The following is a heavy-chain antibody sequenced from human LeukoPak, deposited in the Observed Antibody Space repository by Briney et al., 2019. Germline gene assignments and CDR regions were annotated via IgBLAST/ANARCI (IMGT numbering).Heavy chain of an antibody. J-gene: IGHJ4*02. CDR2: IYYSGST. D-gene: IGHD3-22*01. CDR1: GGSISSSSYY. CDR3: ARINHRYYYDSSGFYDY. Sequence: SETLSLTCTVSGGSISSSSYYWGWIRQPPGKGLEWIGSIYYSGSTYYNPSLESRVTISVDTSKNQFSLKLSSVTAADTAVYYCARINHRYYYDSSGFYDYWGQGTLVTVSS. V-gene: IGHV4-39*01.